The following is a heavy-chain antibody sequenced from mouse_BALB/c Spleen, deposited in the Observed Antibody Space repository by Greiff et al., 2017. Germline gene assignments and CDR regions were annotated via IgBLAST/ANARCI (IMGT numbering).Heavy chain of an antibody. CDR3: ARRGLRPFYWYFDV. CDR2: INSNGGST. V-gene: IGHV5-6-3*01. J-gene: IGHJ1*01. D-gene: IGHD1-2*01. Sequence: DVMLVESGGGLVQPGGSLKLSCAASGFTFSSYGMSWVRQTPDKRLELVATINSNGGSTYYPDSVKGRFTISRDNAKNTLYLQMSSLKSEDTAMYYCARRGLRPFYWYFDVWGAGTTVTVSS. CDR1: GFTFSSYG.